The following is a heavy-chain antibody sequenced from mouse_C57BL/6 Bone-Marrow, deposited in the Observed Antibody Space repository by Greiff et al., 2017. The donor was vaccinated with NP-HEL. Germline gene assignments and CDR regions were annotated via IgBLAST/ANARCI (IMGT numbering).Heavy chain of an antibody. CDR3: ARSTTMVKRWLYAMDY. CDR2: IDPSDSYT. J-gene: IGHJ4*01. CDR1: GYTFTSYW. V-gene: IGHV1-69*01. Sequence: QVQLQQPGAVLVMPGASVKLSCKASGYTFTSYWMHWVKQRPGQGLEWIGEIDPSDSYTNYNQKFKGKSTLTVDKSSSTAYMQLSSLTSEDSAVYYCARSTTMVKRWLYAMDYWGQGTSVTVSS. D-gene: IGHD2-1*01.